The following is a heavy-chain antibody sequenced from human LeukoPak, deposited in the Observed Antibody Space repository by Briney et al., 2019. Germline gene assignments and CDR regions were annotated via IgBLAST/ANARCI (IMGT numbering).Heavy chain of an antibody. CDR3: ARVNGIGVDPLDPDYYYYGMDV. D-gene: IGHD3-22*01. CDR2: ISSNGGST. J-gene: IGHJ6*02. V-gene: IGHV3-64*01. Sequence: PGGSLRLSCAASGFTFSSYAMHWVRQAPGKGLEYVSAISSNGGSTYYANSVKGRFTISRDNSKNTLYLQMGSLRAEDMAVYYCARVNGIGVDPLDPDYYYYGMDVWGQGTTVTVAS. CDR1: GFTFSSYA.